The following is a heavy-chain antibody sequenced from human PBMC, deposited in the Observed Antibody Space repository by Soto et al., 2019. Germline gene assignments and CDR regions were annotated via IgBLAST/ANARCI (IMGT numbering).Heavy chain of an antibody. CDR3: AKVLLDRSGWYRFVFYY. V-gene: IGHV3-23*01. CDR1: GFTFSNYA. CDR2: ISGSGGDI. J-gene: IGHJ4*02. Sequence: EVQLLESGGGLVQPGGSLRLSCAASGFTFSNYAMGWVRQAPGKGLEWVSTISGSGGDIYYADSVKGRFTISRDNSKNTLYLQMNSLRAEDTAVYHCAKVLLDRSGWYRFVFYYWGQGTLVTVSS. D-gene: IGHD6-19*01.